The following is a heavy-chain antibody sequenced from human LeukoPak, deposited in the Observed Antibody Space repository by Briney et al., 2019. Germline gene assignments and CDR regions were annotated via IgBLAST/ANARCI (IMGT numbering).Heavy chain of an antibody. CDR3: ARQGERILWFGEWDWCNWFDP. J-gene: IGHJ5*02. CDR2: IYYSGST. Sequence: PSETLSLTCTVSGGSISSSSYYWGWIRQPPGKGLEWIGSIYYSGSTYYNPSLKSRVTISVDTSKNQFSLKLSSVTAADTAVYYCARQGERILWFGEWDWCNWFDPWGQGTLVTVSS. V-gene: IGHV4-39*07. CDR1: GGSISSSSYY. D-gene: IGHD3-10*01.